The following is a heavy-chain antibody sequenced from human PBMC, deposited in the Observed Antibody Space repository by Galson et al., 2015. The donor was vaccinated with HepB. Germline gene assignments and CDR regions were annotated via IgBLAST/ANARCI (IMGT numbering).Heavy chain of an antibody. CDR2: IRSKAYGGTT. CDR1: GFTFGDYA. J-gene: IGHJ4*02. Sequence: SLRLSCAASGFTFGDYAMSWFRQAPGKGLEWVGFIRSKAYGGTTEYAASVKGRFTISRDDSKSIAYLQMNSLKTEDTAVYYCTRDLLRGIQLWLTLIFDYWGQGTLVTVSS. V-gene: IGHV3-49*03. D-gene: IGHD5-18*01. CDR3: TRDLLRGIQLWLTLIFDY.